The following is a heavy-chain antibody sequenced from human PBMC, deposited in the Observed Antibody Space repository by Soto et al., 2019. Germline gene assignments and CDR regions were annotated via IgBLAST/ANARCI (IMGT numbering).Heavy chain of an antibody. CDR3: ARADSGGYPGNGY. CDR2: IWYDGSNK. V-gene: IGHV3-33*01. CDR1: GFTFSSYG. J-gene: IGHJ4*02. D-gene: IGHD3-22*01. Sequence: QVQLVESGGGVVQPGRSLRLSCAASGFTFSSYGMHWVRQAPGKGLEWVAVIWYDGSNKYYADSVKGRFTISRDNSKNTLYRQMNSLRAEDTAVYYCARADSGGYPGNGYWGQGTLVTVSS.